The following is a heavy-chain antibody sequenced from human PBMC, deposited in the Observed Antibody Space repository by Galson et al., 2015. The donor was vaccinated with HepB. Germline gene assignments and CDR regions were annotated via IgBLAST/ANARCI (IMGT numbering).Heavy chain of an antibody. J-gene: IGHJ2*01. CDR2: IIPIFGAS. CDR3: ARSGKESSSWYAWYFDL. V-gene: IGHV1-69*13. CDR1: GGTFSRDA. Sequence: SVKVSCKASGGTFSRDAISWVRQAPGQGLEWMRGIIPIFGASNYAQKFQGRVTITADESTSTAYMELSSLRSEDTAVYFCARSGKESSSWYAWYFDLWGRGTLVTVSS. D-gene: IGHD6-13*01.